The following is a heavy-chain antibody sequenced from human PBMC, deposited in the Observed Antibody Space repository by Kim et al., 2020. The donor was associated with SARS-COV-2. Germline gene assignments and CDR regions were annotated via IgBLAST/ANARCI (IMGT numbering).Heavy chain of an antibody. Sequence: GGSLRLSCAASGFTFTDYTMNWVRQAPGTGLEWVSSISNSGNYKYYVDSVKGRFTISRDNAKNSLFLQMNSLRAADKAVYYCTRDMTNSHWGQGTVVTVSS. CDR3: TRDMTNSH. J-gene: IGHJ4*02. CDR2: ISNSGNYK. CDR1: GFTFTDYT. V-gene: IGHV3-21*01. D-gene: IGHD2-8*01.